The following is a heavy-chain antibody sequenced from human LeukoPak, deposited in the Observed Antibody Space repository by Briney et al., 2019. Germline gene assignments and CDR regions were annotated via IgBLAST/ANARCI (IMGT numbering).Heavy chain of an antibody. CDR2: INPSGGST. D-gene: IGHD1-1*01. CDR3: ARDSVAGTTYYVY. J-gene: IGHJ4*02. V-gene: IGHV1-46*01. Sequence: ASVKASCKASGYTFTSYYMHWVRQAPGQGLEWMGIINPSGGSTSYAQKFQGRVTMTRDTSTSTVYMELSSLRSEDSAVYYCARDSVAGTTYYVYWGQGTLVTVSS. CDR1: GYTFTSYY.